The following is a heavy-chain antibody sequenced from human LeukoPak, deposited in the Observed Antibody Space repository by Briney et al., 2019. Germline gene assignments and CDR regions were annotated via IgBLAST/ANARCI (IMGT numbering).Heavy chain of an antibody. Sequence: PSETLSLTCTVSGGPISSYSWSWTRQPPGKGLEWIGYIYYSGSTNYNPSLKSRVTISVDTSKNQFSLKLSSVTAADTAVYYCAREHGSGSYGWFDPWGQGTLVTVSS. J-gene: IGHJ5*02. D-gene: IGHD3-10*01. CDR1: GGPISSYS. CDR2: IYYSGST. CDR3: AREHGSGSYGWFDP. V-gene: IGHV4-59*01.